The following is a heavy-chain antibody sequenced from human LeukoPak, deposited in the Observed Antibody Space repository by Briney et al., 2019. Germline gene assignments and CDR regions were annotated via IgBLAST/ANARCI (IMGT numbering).Heavy chain of an antibody. Sequence: KPSETLSLTCTVSGGSISTSSYYWGWVRQPPGKGLEWIGNIFYSGSTYYSPSLKSRVTISLDTSRNQFSLKLNSVTAADTAVYYCARVLVTGLKRYFDYWGQGTLVTVSS. V-gene: IGHV4-39*07. CDR1: GGSISTSSYY. CDR3: ARVLVTGLKRYFDY. CDR2: IFYSGST. J-gene: IGHJ4*02. D-gene: IGHD1-20*01.